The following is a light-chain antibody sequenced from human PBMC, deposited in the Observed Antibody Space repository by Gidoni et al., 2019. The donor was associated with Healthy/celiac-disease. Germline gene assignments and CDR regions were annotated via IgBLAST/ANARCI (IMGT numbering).Light chain of an antibody. J-gene: IGKJ4*01. CDR1: QGISSY. CDR2: AAS. V-gene: IGKV1-9*01. CDR3: QQLNSYPLT. Sequence: DIQLTQSPSFLSASVGDRVTITCLASQGISSYLAWYQQKPGKAPKLLIYAASTLQSGVPSRFSGSGSGTEFTLTISSLQPEDFATYCCQQLNSYPLTFGGGTKVKIK.